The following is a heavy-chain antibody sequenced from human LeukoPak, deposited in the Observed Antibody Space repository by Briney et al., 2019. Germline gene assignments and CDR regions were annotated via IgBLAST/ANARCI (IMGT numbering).Heavy chain of an antibody. J-gene: IGHJ6*02. Sequence: GASVKVSCKASGYTFTSYGISWVRQAPGQGLEWMGWISAYNGNTNYAQKLQGRVTMTIDTSTSTAYMELRSLRSDDTAVYYCARDTGTIDEEFYYYYYGMDVWGQGTTVTVSS. CDR2: ISAYNGNT. V-gene: IGHV1-18*01. D-gene: IGHD3-10*01. CDR3: ARDTGTIDEEFYYYYYGMDV. CDR1: GYTFTSYG.